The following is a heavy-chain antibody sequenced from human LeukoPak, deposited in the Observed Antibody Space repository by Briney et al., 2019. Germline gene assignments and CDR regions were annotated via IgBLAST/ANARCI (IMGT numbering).Heavy chain of an antibody. CDR2: IYPGDSDT. J-gene: IGHJ5*02. CDR3: ARHPIPAAARGFWFDP. Sequence: GESLQISCQGSGYSFTSYWIGWVRQVPGKGLEWMGIIYPGDSDTRYSPSFQGQVTISADKSISTAYLQWSSLKASDTAMYYCARHPIPAAARGFWFDPWGQGTLVTVSS. CDR1: GYSFTSYW. D-gene: IGHD6-6*01. V-gene: IGHV5-51*01.